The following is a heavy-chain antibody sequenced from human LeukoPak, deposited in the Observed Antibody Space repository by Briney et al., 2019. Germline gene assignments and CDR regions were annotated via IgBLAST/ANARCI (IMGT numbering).Heavy chain of an antibody. J-gene: IGHJ4*02. CDR2: IYTSGST. V-gene: IGHV4-61*02. CDR3: ARTLQYYYDSSGYYDAFDY. Sequence: SETLSLTCTVSGGSISSGSYYWGWRRQPAGTGLEWVGRIYTSGSTNYNPSLKSRVTISVETSKNQFSLKLSSLTAADTAVYYCARTLQYYYDSSGYYDAFDYWGQGTLVTVSS. CDR1: GGSISSGSYY. D-gene: IGHD3-22*01.